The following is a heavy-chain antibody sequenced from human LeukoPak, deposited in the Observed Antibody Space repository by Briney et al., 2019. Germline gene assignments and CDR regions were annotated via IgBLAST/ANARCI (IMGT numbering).Heavy chain of an antibody. Sequence: ASVTVSCKASGYTFTGYYMHWVRQAPGQGLEWMGWIRPNSGGTKYAQKFQGRVTMTRDTSIRTAYMELSRLTSDDTAVYYCARATGGYDLFDPWGQGTLVTVSS. CDR3: ARATGGYDLFDP. J-gene: IGHJ5*02. CDR1: GYTFTGYY. D-gene: IGHD5-12*01. V-gene: IGHV1-2*02. CDR2: IRPNSGGT.